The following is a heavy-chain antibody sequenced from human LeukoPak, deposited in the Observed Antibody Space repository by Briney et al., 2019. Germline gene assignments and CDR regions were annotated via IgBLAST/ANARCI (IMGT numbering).Heavy chain of an antibody. Sequence: PGGSLRLSCAASGFTFSDYWMSWVRQAPGKGPEWVANIKVDGTEKNYVYSVKGRFTISRDNAKNSLYLQMNSLSAEDTAVYYCTGDNNRHFDYWGQGTLVTVSS. V-gene: IGHV3-7*01. CDR2: IKVDGTEK. J-gene: IGHJ4*02. CDR1: GFTFSDYW. D-gene: IGHD1-14*01. CDR3: TGDNNRHFDY.